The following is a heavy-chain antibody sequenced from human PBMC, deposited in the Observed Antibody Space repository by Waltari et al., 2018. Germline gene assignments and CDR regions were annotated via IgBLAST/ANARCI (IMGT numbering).Heavy chain of an antibody. CDR1: GYSISSGYY. CDR3: ARGPWLYYYDSSGHPDY. D-gene: IGHD3-22*01. V-gene: IGHV4-38-2*01. J-gene: IGHJ4*02. CDR2: IYHSGST. Sequence: QVQLQESGPGLVKPSETLSLTCAVSGYSISSGYYWGWIRQPPGKGLEWIGSIYHSGSTDYNPSLKSRVTIAVDTSKNHFSLKLSSVTAADTAVYYCARGPWLYYYDSSGHPDYWGQGTLVTVSS.